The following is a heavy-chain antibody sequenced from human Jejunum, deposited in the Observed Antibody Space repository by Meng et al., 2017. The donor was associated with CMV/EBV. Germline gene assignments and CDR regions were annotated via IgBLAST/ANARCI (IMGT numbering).Heavy chain of an antibody. CDR2: ISGSTDNT. CDR1: FNSHG. Sequence: FNSHGMNWVRQAPGKGLEWVSGISGSTDNTNYADSVRGRFTISRDNSKNTLYLQMNSLRAEDTAVYYCAKLGDCSTTSCYRGFLGYWGQGTLVTVSS. D-gene: IGHD2-2*01. V-gene: IGHV3-23*01. CDR3: AKLGDCSTTSCYRGFLGY. J-gene: IGHJ4*02.